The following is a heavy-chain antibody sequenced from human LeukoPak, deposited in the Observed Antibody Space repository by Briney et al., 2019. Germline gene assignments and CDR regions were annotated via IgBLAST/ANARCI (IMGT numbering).Heavy chain of an antibody. D-gene: IGHD2-15*01. Sequence: GGSLRLSCAASGFTFSSYYVHWVRQAPGKGLERVAIISYDGGNKYYADSVKGRFTISRDNSKNTVYLQMNSLRAEDTAVYYCASRRGGIVGDYWGQGTLVTVSS. V-gene: IGHV3-30*03. CDR2: ISYDGGNK. CDR3: ASRRGGIVGDY. CDR1: GFTFSSYY. J-gene: IGHJ4*02.